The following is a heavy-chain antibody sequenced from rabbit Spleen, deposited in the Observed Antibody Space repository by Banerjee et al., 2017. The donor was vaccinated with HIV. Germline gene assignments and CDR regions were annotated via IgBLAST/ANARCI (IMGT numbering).Heavy chain of an antibody. CDR3: ARDAGSSFSTYGMDL. V-gene: IGHV1S45*01. J-gene: IGHJ6*01. Sequence: QEQLEESGGGLVKPEGSLTLTCKASGFPFSNKAVMCWVRQAPGKGLEWIACIYAGSSGSTYSASWAKGRFTISKTSSTTVTLQMTSLTAADTATYFCARDAGSSFSTYGMDLWGPGTLVTVS. D-gene: IGHD8-1*01. CDR1: GFPFSNKAV. CDR2: IYAGSSGST.